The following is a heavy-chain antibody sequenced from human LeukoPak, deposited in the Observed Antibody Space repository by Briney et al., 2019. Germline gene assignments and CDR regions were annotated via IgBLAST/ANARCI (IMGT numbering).Heavy chain of an antibody. Sequence: ASVKVSCKASGYTFTSYEINWVRQATGQGLEWMGWMNPNSGNTGYAQKLQGRVTMTTDTSTSTAYMELRSLRSDDTAVYYCARDGGRGVLSDYWGQGTLVTVSS. J-gene: IGHJ4*02. CDR2: MNPNSGNT. CDR3: ARDGGRGVLSDY. V-gene: IGHV1-8*01. D-gene: IGHD2-8*01. CDR1: GYTFTSYE.